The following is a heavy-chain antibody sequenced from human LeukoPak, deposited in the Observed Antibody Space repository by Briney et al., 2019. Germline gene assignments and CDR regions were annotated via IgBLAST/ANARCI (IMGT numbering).Heavy chain of an antibody. CDR1: GYTFTSYG. D-gene: IGHD3-16*01. CDR3: ARAVLSGLCDY. CDR2: ISAYNGNT. J-gene: IGHJ4*02. Sequence: VASVKVSCKASGYTFTSYGISWVRQAPGQGLEWMGWISAYNGNTNYAQKLQGRVTMTTDTSTSTAYMELRSLRSDDTAVYYCARAVLSGLCDYWGQETLVTVSS. V-gene: IGHV1-18*01.